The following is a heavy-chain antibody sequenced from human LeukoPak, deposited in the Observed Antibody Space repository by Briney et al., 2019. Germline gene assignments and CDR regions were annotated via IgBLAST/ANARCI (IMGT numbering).Heavy chain of an antibody. Sequence: PSETLSLTCTVSGGSISSSSYYWGWIRQPPGKGLEWIGSIYYSGSTYYNPPLKSRVTISVDTSKNQFSLKLSSVTAADTAVYYCASLPVSGSYLLDYWGQGTLVTVSS. CDR2: IYYSGST. J-gene: IGHJ4*02. D-gene: IGHD1-26*01. CDR3: ASLPVSGSYLLDY. V-gene: IGHV4-39*01. CDR1: GGSISSSSYY.